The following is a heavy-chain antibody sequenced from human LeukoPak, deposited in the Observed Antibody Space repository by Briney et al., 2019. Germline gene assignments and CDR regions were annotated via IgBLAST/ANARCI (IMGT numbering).Heavy chain of an antibody. CDR2: SSSDGNT. CDR3: ARGQEQFSSPWEWGRRKNNCYYYGMDV. D-gene: IGHD3-3*01. J-gene: IGHJ6*04. Sequence: GGSLRLSCAASGFTFSSSSMNWVRLGPGKGLEWVSVSSSDGNTYYADSVKGRFTISTDNSRNTLSLRIHGQRADDTSVYYCARGQEQFSSPWEWGRRKNNCYYYGMDVWGKGTTVTVSS. CDR1: GFTFSSSS. V-gene: IGHV3-66*01.